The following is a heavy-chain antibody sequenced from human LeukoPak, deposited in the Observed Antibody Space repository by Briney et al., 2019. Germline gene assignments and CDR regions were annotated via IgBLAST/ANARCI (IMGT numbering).Heavy chain of an antibody. CDR1: GFTFSNYG. D-gene: IGHD1-26*01. CDR2: ILNDGINK. J-gene: IGHJ4*02. V-gene: IGHV3-33*08. CDR3: ARVSTYSAIDY. Sequence: GGSLRLSCAASGFTFSNYGMHWVRQAPGKGLEWVAVILNDGINKNYADSVKGRFTISRDNSKNTLYLQMNSLRAEDTAVYYCARVSTYSAIDYWGQGTLVTVSS.